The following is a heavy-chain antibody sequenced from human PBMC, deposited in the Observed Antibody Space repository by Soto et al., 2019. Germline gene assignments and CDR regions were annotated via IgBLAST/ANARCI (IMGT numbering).Heavy chain of an antibody. Sequence: QLQLQESGSELVKPSQTLSLTCAVSGGSISSGGYSRSWIRQPPGKGLECIGYIYHSGRTYYNPSLKSRDTISVDRSKSQFSLKLSSVTAADPAVYYCASRPSGSGFDPWGQGTLVTVSS. D-gene: IGHD1-26*01. V-gene: IGHV4-30-2*01. CDR1: GGSISSGGYS. CDR2: IYHSGRT. CDR3: ASRPSGSGFDP. J-gene: IGHJ5*02.